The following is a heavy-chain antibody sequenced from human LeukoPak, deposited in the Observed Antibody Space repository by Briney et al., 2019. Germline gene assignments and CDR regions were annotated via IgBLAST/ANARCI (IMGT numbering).Heavy chain of an antibody. CDR1: GFTFGDYA. V-gene: IGHV3-49*03. CDR2: IRSKAYGGTT. CDR3: TREGYYDSSGYTDY. J-gene: IGHJ4*02. Sequence: GGSLRLSCTASGFTFGDYAMSWFRQAPGEGLEWVGFIRSKAYGGTTEYAASVKGRFTISRDDSKSIAYLQMNSLKTEDTAVYYCTREGYYDSSGYTDYWGQGTLVTVSS. D-gene: IGHD3-22*01.